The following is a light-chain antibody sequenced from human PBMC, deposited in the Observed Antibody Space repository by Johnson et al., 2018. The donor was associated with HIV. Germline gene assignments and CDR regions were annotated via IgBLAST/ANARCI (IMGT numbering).Light chain of an antibody. V-gene: IGLV1-51*02. CDR2: ENN. J-gene: IGLJ1*01. CDR3: GTWDSSLRTGL. CDR1: NSNIGNNY. Sequence: QSVLTQPPSVSAVPGQKVTISCSGSNSNIGNNYVSWYQQVPGATPKLLIYENNKRPSGIPDRFSGSKSGTSATLGITGLQTGDEADYYGGTWDSSLRTGLFGTGTQVTVL.